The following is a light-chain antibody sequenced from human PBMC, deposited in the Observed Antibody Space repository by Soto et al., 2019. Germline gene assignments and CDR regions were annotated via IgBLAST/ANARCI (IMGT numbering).Light chain of an antibody. CDR2: DTY. J-gene: IGKJ1*01. CDR1: QSVSRNY. Sequence: LVLTQSPGTLSLSPGERATLSCRASQSVSRNYLAWYQQKPGQAPTLLMYDTYIKATGVPDRFSGSGSVTDYTLTISSLEPDDFAVYYCQQYDDSRQVWTFGQGTKV. CDR3: QQYDDSRQVWT. V-gene: IGKV3-20*01.